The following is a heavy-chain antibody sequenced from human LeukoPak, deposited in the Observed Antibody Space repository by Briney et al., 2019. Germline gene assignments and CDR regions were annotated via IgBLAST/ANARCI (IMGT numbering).Heavy chain of an antibody. V-gene: IGHV1-8*01. CDR3: ARGVFIYGSGTYYTT. J-gene: IGHJ5*02. CDR1: GYTFTSYD. Sequence: ASVKVSCKASGYTFTSYDINWVRQATGQGLEWMGWMNPNSGNTGYAQTFQGRVTITRNTPRSTAYIELTSLRSAATAVYYRARGVFIYGSGTYYTTWGQGTLV. CDR2: MNPNSGNT. D-gene: IGHD3-10*01.